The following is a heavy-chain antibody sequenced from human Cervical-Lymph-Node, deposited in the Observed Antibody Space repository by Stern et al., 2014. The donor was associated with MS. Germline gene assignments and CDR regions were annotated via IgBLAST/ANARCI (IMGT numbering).Heavy chain of an antibody. CDR2: IYHSGST. CDR1: GDSMSSGDYY. CDR3: ASDKRHSYGTIFEY. D-gene: IGHD5-18*01. J-gene: IGHJ4*02. Sequence: QVQLVESGPGLVKPSQTLSLTCTVSGDSMSSGDYYWSWIRQHPGKGLEWIGYIYHSGSTYYNPSLKSRVIISVDTSKNQFSLNLSSVTAADTAVYYCASDKRHSYGTIFEYWGQGTLVTVSS. V-gene: IGHV4-31*03.